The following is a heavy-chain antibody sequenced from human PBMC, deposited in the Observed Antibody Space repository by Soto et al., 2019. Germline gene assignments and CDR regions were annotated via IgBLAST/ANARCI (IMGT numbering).Heavy chain of an antibody. CDR1: GFTFSIYD. Sequence: GPLLLASAASGFTFSIYDMHWVRQATGKGLEWVSVIYSGGSTYYADSAKGRFTISRDNSKNTLYLQMNSLRAEDTAVYYCARESGYDILTGYSDVWGQGTKVTV. V-gene: IGHV3-53*01. D-gene: IGHD3-9*01. CDR3: ARESGYDILTGYSDV. J-gene: IGHJ6*02. CDR2: IYSGGST.